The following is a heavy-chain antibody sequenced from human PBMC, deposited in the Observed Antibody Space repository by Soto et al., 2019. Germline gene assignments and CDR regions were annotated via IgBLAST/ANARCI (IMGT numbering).Heavy chain of an antibody. D-gene: IGHD6-19*01. CDR1: GDSVSSNSAA. Sequence: TLSLTCAISGDSVSSNSAAWNWIRQSPSRGLEWLGRTYYRSKWYNDYAVSVKSRITINPDTSKNQFSLQLNSVTPEDTAVYYCARGSYSIGWYRGYYYYGLDVRGQGTTVTVSS. CDR2: TYYRSKWYN. CDR3: ARGSYSIGWYRGYYYYGLDV. J-gene: IGHJ6*02. V-gene: IGHV6-1*01.